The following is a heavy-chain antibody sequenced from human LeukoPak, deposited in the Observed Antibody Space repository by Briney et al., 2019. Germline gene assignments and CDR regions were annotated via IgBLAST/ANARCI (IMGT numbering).Heavy chain of an antibody. V-gene: IGHV1-69*04. CDR1: GGTFSSYA. Sequence: SVKVSCKASGGTFSSYAISWVRQAPGQGLEWMGRIIPILGIANYAQKFQGRVTITADKSTSTAYMELSSLRSEDTAVYYCARDSRREGYCSGGSCYVPNWFDPWGQGTLVTVSS. J-gene: IGHJ5*02. CDR3: ARDSRREGYCSGGSCYVPNWFDP. CDR2: IIPILGIA. D-gene: IGHD2-15*01.